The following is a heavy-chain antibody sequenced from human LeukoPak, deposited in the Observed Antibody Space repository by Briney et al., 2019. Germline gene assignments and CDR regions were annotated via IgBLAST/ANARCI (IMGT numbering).Heavy chain of an antibody. Sequence: ASVKVSCKASGYTFTSYYMHWVRQAPGQGLEWMGIINPSGGSTSYAQKFQGRVTMTRDMSTSTVYMELSSLRSEDTAVYYCAGDFNCYDSSGYSNWFDPWDQGTLVTVSS. CDR2: INPSGGST. CDR1: GYTFTSYY. J-gene: IGHJ5*02. D-gene: IGHD3-22*01. CDR3: AGDFNCYDSSGYSNWFDP. V-gene: IGHV1-46*01.